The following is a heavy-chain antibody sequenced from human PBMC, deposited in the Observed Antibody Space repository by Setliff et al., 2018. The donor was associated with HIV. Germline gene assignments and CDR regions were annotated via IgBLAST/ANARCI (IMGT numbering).Heavy chain of an antibody. J-gene: IGHJ3*02. V-gene: IGHV4-38-2*01. CDR2: VYRSGTT. D-gene: IGHD6-19*01. CDR1: GYSIVKGYY. CDR3: ARAPSNGWYPDAFDI. Sequence: SETLSLTCDVSGYSIVKGYYWGWIRQPPGKGLEWIGSVYRSGTTDFNPSLERRVTMSVDTSKNRFSLTLNSVTAADTAIYYCARAPSNGWYPDAFDIWGQGTMVTVSS.